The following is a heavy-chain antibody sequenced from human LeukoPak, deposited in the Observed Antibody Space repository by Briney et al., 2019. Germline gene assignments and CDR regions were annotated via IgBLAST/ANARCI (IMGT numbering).Heavy chain of an antibody. CDR2: INTDGSST. Sequence: GGSLRLSCAASGFTLSSYWMHWVRQAPGKGLVWVSRINTDGSSTSYADSVKGRFTISRDNAKNTLYLQMNSLRAEDTAVYYCARAHYDFWSGLDYWGQGTLVTVSS. J-gene: IGHJ4*02. CDR1: GFTLSSYW. CDR3: ARAHYDFWSGLDY. V-gene: IGHV3-74*01. D-gene: IGHD3-3*01.